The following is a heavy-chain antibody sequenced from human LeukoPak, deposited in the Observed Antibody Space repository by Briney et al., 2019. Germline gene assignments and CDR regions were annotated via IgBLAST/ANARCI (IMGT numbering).Heavy chain of an antibody. Sequence: GRSLRLSCAASGFTFSSYGMHWVRQAPGKGLEWVAAISYDGSNKYYADSVKGRFTISRDNSKNTLYLQMNSLRAEDTAVYYCAKDQAYSGYDSGYWGQGTLVTVSS. CDR1: GFTFSSYG. CDR2: ISYDGSNK. CDR3: AKDQAYSGYDSGY. V-gene: IGHV3-30*18. J-gene: IGHJ4*02. D-gene: IGHD5-12*01.